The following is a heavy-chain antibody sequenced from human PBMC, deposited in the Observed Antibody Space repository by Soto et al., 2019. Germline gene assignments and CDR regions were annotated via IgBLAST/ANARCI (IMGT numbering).Heavy chain of an antibody. J-gene: IGHJ3*01. V-gene: IGHV3-21*01. CDR2: ISSSSSYI. Sequence: GGSLRLSCAASGFTFSSYTMNWVRQAPGKGLEWVSSISSSSSYIYYADSVKGRFTISRDNAKNKLYLQMNSLRVEDTAVDYCTRERGYPETFDLCGQGTMVSFS. D-gene: IGHD6-13*01. CDR3: TRERGYPETFDL. CDR1: GFTFSSYT.